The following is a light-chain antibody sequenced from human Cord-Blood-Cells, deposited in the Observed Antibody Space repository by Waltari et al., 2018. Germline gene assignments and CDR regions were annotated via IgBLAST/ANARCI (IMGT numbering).Light chain of an antibody. CDR1: SSDVGSYNL. J-gene: IGLJ1*01. CDR2: EGS. Sequence: QSALTQPASVSGSPGQSITISCTGTSSDVGSYNLVSWYQQHPGKAPKLVIYEGSKRPSGVSKLFAGSKSGNTASLTISGLQAEDEADYYCCSYAGSSTYVFGTGTKVTVL. V-gene: IGLV2-23*01. CDR3: CSYAGSSTYV.